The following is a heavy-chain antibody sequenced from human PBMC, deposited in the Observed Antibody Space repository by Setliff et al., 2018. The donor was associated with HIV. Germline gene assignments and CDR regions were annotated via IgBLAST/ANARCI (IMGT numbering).Heavy chain of an antibody. CDR3: AREPSPSQWQPLYFDV. Sequence: PSETLSLTCTVSGGSISSGGYYWSWIRKHPGKGLEWIGFIYYSGSTYHNPSLKSRVTISVDTSKNQFSLKLNSVTAADTAVYYCAREPSPSQWQPLYFDVWGRGILVTVSS. CDR1: GGSISSGGYY. D-gene: IGHD6-19*01. J-gene: IGHJ4*02. CDR2: IYYSGST. V-gene: IGHV4-31*03.